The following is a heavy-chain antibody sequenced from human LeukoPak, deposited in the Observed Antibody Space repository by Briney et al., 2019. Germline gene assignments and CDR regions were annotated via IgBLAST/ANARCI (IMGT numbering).Heavy chain of an antibody. CDR2: IYYSGST. V-gene: IGHV4-59*11. D-gene: IGHD5-18*01. J-gene: IGHJ3*02. CDR3: ARVGFRGYSYKHDAFDI. CDR1: GGSINSHY. Sequence: PSETLSLTCTVSGGSINSHYWTWVRQPPGEGLGWGGSIYYSGSTYYNPSLKSRVTISVDTSKNQFSLKLSSVTAADTAVYYCARVGFRGYSYKHDAFDIWGQGTMVTVSS.